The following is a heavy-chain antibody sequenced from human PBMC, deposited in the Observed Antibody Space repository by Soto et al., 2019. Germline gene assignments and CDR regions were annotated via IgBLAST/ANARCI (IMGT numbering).Heavy chain of an antibody. CDR2: IGSKAYGGTT. V-gene: IGHV3-49*04. J-gene: IGHJ6*02. CDR3: TRQPRYYYYGMDV. CDR1: GFTFGDYA. Sequence: GGSLRLSCTASGFTFGDYAMSWVRQAPGKGLEWVGFIGSKAYGGTTEYAASVKGRFTISRDDSKSIAYLQMNSLKTEDTAVYYCTRQPRYYYYGMDVWGQGTTVTVSS.